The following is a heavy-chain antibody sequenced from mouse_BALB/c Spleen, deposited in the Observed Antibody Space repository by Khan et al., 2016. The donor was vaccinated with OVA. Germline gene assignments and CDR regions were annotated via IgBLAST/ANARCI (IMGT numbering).Heavy chain of an antibody. D-gene: IGHD2-14*01. V-gene: IGHV1S136*01. CDR2: IYPFNDDT. CDR1: GYTFTSYV. J-gene: IGHJ2*01. CDR3: AKNYRDDVYFDY. Sequence: IQLVQSGPELVKPGASVKMSCEASGYTFTSYVIPWVKQKPGQGLEWIGYIYPFNDDTKYNEKFKGKATLTSDTSSSTAYMELRSLTSEDSAVYYCAKNYRDDVYFDYWGQGTTLTVSS.